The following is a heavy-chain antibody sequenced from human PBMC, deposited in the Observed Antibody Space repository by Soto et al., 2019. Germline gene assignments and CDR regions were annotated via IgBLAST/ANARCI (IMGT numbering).Heavy chain of an antibody. CDR2: ISGSGGST. J-gene: IGHJ3*02. Sequence: GXSRRLSGAASGFTFSSYAMSWGRQAPGKGLEWVSAISGSGGSTYYADSVKGRFTISRDNSKNTLYLQMNSLRAEDTAVYYCAKREGYGDYAFDIWGQGTMVTVSS. CDR3: AKREGYGDYAFDI. V-gene: IGHV3-23*01. D-gene: IGHD4-17*01. CDR1: GFTFSSYA.